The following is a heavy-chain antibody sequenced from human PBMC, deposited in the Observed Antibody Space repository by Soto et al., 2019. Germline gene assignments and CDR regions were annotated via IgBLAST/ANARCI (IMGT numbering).Heavy chain of an antibody. V-gene: IGHV1-69*01. J-gene: IGHJ4*02. Sequence: QVQLVQSGAEVKKPGSSVKVSCKASGATYSTSAISWVRQAPGQGLEWMGGINPILGTPDYAHKFQGRVTITADESTSTVYMELGSLRSENTAVYFGARGGVDVVASSAFDYGGQGTRVTVTS. CDR2: INPILGTP. D-gene: IGHD5-12*01. CDR1: GATYSTSA. CDR3: ARGGVDVVASSAFDY.